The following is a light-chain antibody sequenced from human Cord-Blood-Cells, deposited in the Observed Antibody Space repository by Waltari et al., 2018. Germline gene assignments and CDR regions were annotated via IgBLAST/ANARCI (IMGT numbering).Light chain of an antibody. CDR1: QSVSSSY. CDR2: GAS. Sequence: EIVLTPSPGPLSLSPGERATLSCRASQSVSSSYLAWYPQKPGQAPRLLIYGASSRATGIPDRFSGSGSGTDFTLTISRLEPEDFAVYYCQQYGSSPTFGQGTKLEIK. J-gene: IGKJ2*01. CDR3: QQYGSSPT. V-gene: IGKV3-20*01.